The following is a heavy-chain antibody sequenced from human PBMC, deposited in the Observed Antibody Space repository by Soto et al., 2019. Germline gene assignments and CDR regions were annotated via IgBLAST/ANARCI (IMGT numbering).Heavy chain of an antibody. J-gene: IGHJ4*02. Sequence: QVQLVQSGAEVKKPGASVKVSCKASGYTFTSYGISWVRQAPGQGLEWMGWISAYNGNTNYAQKLQGRVTKTTDTSTSTAYMERRSLRADDTAVYYGARDLGGSTSCYNYWGQRTLVTVSS. V-gene: IGHV1-18*01. CDR3: ARDLGGSTSCYNY. CDR2: ISAYNGNT. D-gene: IGHD2-2*02. CDR1: GYTFTSYG.